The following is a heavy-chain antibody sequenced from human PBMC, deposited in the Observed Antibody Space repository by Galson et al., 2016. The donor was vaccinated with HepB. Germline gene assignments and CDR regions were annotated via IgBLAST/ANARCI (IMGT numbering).Heavy chain of an antibody. V-gene: IGHV4-39*01. CDR3: ARLLYYYDTSGIYYFDY. J-gene: IGHJ4*02. CDR2: MSYGGST. CDR1: GASISSSTYY. Sequence: ETLSLTCTASGASISSSTYYWGWIRQPPGKGLEWLGSMSYGGSTYYNPSLKSRVTISVGTSKNQFSLRLISVTAADTAVYYCARLLYYYDTSGIYYFDYWGQGTLVTVSS. D-gene: IGHD3-22*01.